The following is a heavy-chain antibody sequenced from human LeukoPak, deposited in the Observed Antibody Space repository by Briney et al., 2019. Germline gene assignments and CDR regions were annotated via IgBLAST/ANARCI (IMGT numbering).Heavy chain of an antibody. D-gene: IGHD3-3*01. CDR3: ARRQARDFWCSYPDANWFDP. Sequence: PSETLTLTCAASGYTVSSDYIYGWLRPPARELLGLSGIIYHSGSTYYNESLKSRFTISGDNSKNQLYLQLNTLRAADIAVYYCARRQARDFWCSYPDANWFDPWGQGTLVTVSS. CDR1: GYTVSSDYI. CDR2: IYHSGST. V-gene: IGHV4-38-2*01. J-gene: IGHJ5*02.